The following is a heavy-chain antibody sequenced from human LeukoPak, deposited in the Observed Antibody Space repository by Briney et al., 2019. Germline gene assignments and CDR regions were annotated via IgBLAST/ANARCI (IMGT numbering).Heavy chain of an antibody. V-gene: IGHV4-59*01. D-gene: IGHD6-13*01. CDR2: IYYSGST. J-gene: IGHJ4*02. Sequence: SETLSLTCTVSGGSISSYYWSWIRQPPGKGLEWIGDIYYSGSTNYNPSLKSRVTISVDTSKNQFSLKLSSVTAADTAVYYCARDRGYSSSWTLFDYWGGGTLVSVCS. CDR3: ARDRGYSSSWTLFDY. CDR1: GGSISSYY.